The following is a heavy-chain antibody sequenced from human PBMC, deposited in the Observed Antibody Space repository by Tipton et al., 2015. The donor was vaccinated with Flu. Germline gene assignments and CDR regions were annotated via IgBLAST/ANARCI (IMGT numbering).Heavy chain of an antibody. CDR1: GFSISSGYY. Sequence: TLSLTCIVSGFSISSGYYWGWIRQPPGKGLEWLGSVYQSGTTYYSPSLKRRVTISVDASNNQFSLKLTSVTAADTAVYYCAREGVKSISARQVWFDPWGQGTLVTVSS. J-gene: IGHJ5*02. CDR3: AREGVKSISARQVWFDP. D-gene: IGHD6-6*01. CDR2: VYQSGTT. V-gene: IGHV4-38-2*02.